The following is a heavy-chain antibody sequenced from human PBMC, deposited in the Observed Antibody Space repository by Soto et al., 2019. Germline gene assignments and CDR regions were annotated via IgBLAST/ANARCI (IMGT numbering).Heavy chain of an antibody. Sequence: GSLRLSCAASTFPFSSYAMSWVRQAPGKGLEWVSAISGSGGSTYYADSVKGRFTISRDNSKNTLYLQMNSLRAEDTAVYYCAKASPTDYGSGSYPYYGVDVWGQGTTVTVSS. CDR2: ISGSGGST. CDR3: AKASPTDYGSGSYPYYGVDV. D-gene: IGHD3-10*01. CDR1: TFPFSSYA. J-gene: IGHJ6*02. V-gene: IGHV3-23*01.